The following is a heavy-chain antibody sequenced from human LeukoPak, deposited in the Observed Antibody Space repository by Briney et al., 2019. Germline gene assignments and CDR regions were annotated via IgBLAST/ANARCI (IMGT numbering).Heavy chain of an antibody. V-gene: IGHV3-48*04. CDR1: GFTISSHS. CDR2: ISRGDGTI. CDR3: TKDLTGNRDF. Sequence: GGSLRLSCAASGFTISSHSMNWVRQAPGKGLEWVSFISRGDGTIYYADSVKGRFTISRDNARNSLYLQMNSLRAEDTAVYYCTKDLTGNRDFWGQGTLVTVSS. D-gene: IGHD1-20*01. J-gene: IGHJ4*02.